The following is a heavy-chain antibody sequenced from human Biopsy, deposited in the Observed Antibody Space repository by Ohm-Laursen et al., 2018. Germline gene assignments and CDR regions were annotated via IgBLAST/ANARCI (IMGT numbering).Heavy chain of an antibody. J-gene: IGHJ6*02. CDR3: AKVPREELSYYYSMDV. D-gene: IGHD1-7*01. V-gene: IGHV3-23*01. CDR2: ITASGGTT. CDR1: GISFSRSA. Sequence: SLRLSCTASGISFSRSAMNWVRQAPGKGLEWVSGITASGGTTYYADSAKGRFTISRDNSNNTLYLQMNSLRDDDTAVYYCAKVPREELSYYYSMDVWGQGTTVTVSS.